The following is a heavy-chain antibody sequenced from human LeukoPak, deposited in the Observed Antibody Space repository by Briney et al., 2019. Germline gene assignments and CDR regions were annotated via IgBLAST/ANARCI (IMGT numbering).Heavy chain of an antibody. D-gene: IGHD3-10*01. CDR1: GGSISSSSYY. V-gene: IGHV4-39*07. J-gene: IGHJ4*02. CDR3: ARRWYYYGSGSRSLYFDY. Sequence: SETLSPTCTVSGGSISSSSYYWGWIRQPPGKGLEWIGEINHSGSTNYNPSLKSRVTISVDTSKNQFSLKLSSVTAADTAVYYCARRWYYYGSGSRSLYFDYWGQGTLVTVSS. CDR2: INHSGST.